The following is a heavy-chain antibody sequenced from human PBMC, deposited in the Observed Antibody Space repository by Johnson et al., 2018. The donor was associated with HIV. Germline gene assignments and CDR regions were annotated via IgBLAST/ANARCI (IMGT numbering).Heavy chain of an antibody. CDR2: ISSSGSTI. CDR3: AKGYSSSWYLDAFDI. CDR1: GFTFSVYY. Sequence: QVQLVESGGGLVKPGGSLRLSCAASGFTFSVYYMSWIRQAPGKGLEWVSYISSSGSTIYYADSVKGRFTISRDNAKNSLYLQMNSLRAEDTALYYCAKGYSSSWYLDAFDIWGQGTMVTVSS. J-gene: IGHJ3*02. V-gene: IGHV3-11*04. D-gene: IGHD6-13*01.